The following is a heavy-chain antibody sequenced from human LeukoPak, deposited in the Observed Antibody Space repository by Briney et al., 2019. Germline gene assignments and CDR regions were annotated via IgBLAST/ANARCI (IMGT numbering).Heavy chain of an antibody. D-gene: IGHD2-2*01. J-gene: IGHJ3*02. CDR1: GFTFSSYA. CDR3: ARESIVVVPTTMDDASDI. V-gene: IGHV3-23*01. Sequence: GGSLRLSCAASGFTFSSYAMSWVRQAPGKGLEWVSAISGSDDNTYYADSVKGRFTISRDNSKNTLYLQMNSLRAEDTAVYYCARESIVVVPTTMDDASDIWGQGTMVTVSS. CDR2: ISGSDDNT.